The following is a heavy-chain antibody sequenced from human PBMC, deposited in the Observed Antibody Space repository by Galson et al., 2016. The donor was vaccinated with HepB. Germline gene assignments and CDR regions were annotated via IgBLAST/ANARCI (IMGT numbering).Heavy chain of an antibody. V-gene: IGHV1-46*01. J-gene: IGHJ3*01. CDR1: GYTFTNYY. D-gene: IGHD5-12*01. Sequence: SVKVSCKASGYTFTNYYIHWVRQAPGQGPECMGIINPRDGSTSHAQNFPGRLTMTRDTSTRTVYMELSSLRSEDTAVYYCARDKGSSGALRIYAFDVWGQGTLVTVSS. CDR2: INPRDGST. CDR3: ARDKGSSGALRIYAFDV.